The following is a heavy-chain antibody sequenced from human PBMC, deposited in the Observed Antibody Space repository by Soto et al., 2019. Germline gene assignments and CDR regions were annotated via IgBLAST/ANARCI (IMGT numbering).Heavy chain of an antibody. J-gene: IGHJ5*02. CDR3: ARLRIATNNYKWFDP. D-gene: IGHD2-21*01. V-gene: IGHV4-31*03. CDR1: GAALNSGNYY. CDR2: IYVTGAV. Sequence: SETLSLTCSVSGAALNSGNYYWSWIRQVPGKGLEWIGHIYVTGAVDYNPSLRDRITISQDTSERRFSLNLRLVTAADTAVYYCARLRIATNNYKWFDPWGQGTLVTVS.